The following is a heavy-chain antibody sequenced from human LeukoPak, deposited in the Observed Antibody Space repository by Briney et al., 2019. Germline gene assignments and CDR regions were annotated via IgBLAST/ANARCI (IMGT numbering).Heavy chain of an antibody. Sequence: GGSLRLSCAASGFTFSSYSMNWVRQAPGKGLEWVSAISGSGGSTYYADSVKGRFTISRDNSKNTLYLQMNSLRAEDTAVYYCAKDLGSTSCYTDWGQGTLVTVSS. CDR2: ISGSGGST. CDR1: GFTFSSYS. J-gene: IGHJ4*02. V-gene: IGHV3-23*01. D-gene: IGHD2-2*02. CDR3: AKDLGSTSCYTD.